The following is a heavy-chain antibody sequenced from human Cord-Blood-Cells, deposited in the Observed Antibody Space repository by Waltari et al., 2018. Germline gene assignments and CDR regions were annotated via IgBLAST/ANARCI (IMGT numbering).Heavy chain of an antibody. D-gene: IGHD3-10*01. CDR3: ARDLGRGSGSYYIKFDP. J-gene: IGHJ5*02. CDR1: GYTFTSYG. V-gene: IGHV1-18*01. Sequence: QVQLVQSGAEVKKPGASVKVSCKASGYTFTSYGTSWVGQAPGQGLEWMGWISAYNGNTNYAQKLQGRVTMTTDTSTSTAYMELRSLRSDDTAVYYCARDLGRGSGSYYIKFDPWGQGTLVTVSS. CDR2: ISAYNGNT.